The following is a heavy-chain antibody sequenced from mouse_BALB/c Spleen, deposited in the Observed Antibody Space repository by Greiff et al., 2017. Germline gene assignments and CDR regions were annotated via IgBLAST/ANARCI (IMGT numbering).Heavy chain of an antibody. J-gene: IGHJ4*01. CDR2: ISTYYGDA. CDR3: ARNDGITTGLYAMDY. D-gene: IGHD2-4*01. V-gene: IGHV1S137*01. Sequence: QVQLQQSGAELVRPGVSVKISCKGSGYTFTDYAMHWVKQSHAKSLEWIGVISTYYGDASYNQKFKGKATMTVDKSSSTAYMELARLTSEDSAIYYCARNDGITTGLYAMDYWGQGTSVTVSS. CDR1: GYTFTDYA.